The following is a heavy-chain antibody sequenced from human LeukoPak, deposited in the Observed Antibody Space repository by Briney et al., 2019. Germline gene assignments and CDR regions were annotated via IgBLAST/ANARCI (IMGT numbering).Heavy chain of an antibody. J-gene: IGHJ3*02. D-gene: IGHD3-22*01. CDR2: ISAYNGNT. CDR3: ARVWDSNAFDI. Sequence: ASVKVSCKASGYTFTNYYIHWVRQAPGQGLEWMGWISAYNGNTNYAQKLQGRVTMTTDTSTSTAYMELRSLRSDDTAVYYCARVWDSNAFDIWGQGTMVTVSS. CDR1: GYTFTNYY. V-gene: IGHV1-18*04.